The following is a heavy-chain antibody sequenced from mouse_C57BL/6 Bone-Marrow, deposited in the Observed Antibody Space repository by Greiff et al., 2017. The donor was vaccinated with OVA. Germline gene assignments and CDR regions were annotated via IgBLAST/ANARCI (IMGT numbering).Heavy chain of an antibody. Sequence: EVQLVESGGGLVKPGGSLKLSCAASGFTFSSYAMSWVRQTPEKRLEWVATISDGGSYTYYPDNVKGRFTISRDNAKNNLYLQMSHLKSEDTAMYYCARGSTTVAPWYFDVWGTGTTVTVSS. D-gene: IGHD1-1*01. V-gene: IGHV5-4*01. CDR3: ARGSTTVAPWYFDV. CDR1: GFTFSSYA. CDR2: ISDGGSYT. J-gene: IGHJ1*03.